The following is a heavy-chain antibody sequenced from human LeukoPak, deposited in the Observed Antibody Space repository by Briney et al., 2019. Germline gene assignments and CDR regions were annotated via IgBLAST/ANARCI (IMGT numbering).Heavy chain of an antibody. J-gene: IGHJ4*02. CDR2: INPNSGGT. D-gene: IGHD2-2*01. V-gene: IGHV1-2*02. CDR3: ARDGDIVVVPAASRPHY. Sequence: GASVKVSCKASGYTFTGYYMHWVRQAPGQGLEWMGWINPNSGGTNYAQKFQGRVTMTTDTSTSTAYMELRSLRSDDTAVYYCARDGDIVVVPAASRPHYWGQGTLVTVSS. CDR1: GYTFTGYY.